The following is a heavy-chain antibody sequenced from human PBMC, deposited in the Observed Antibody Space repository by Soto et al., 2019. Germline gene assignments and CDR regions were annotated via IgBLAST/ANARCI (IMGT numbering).Heavy chain of an antibody. CDR2: INHSGST. V-gene: IGHV4-34*01. CDR1: GGSFSGYY. D-gene: IGHD2-2*01. CDR3: ARVTLVVPAASYY. Sequence: QVQLQQWGAGLLKPSETLSLTCAVYGGSFSGYYWSWIRQPPGKGLEWIGEINHSGSTNYNPSLKSRVTISVATSKNQFSLKLSSVTAADTAVYSCARVTLVVPAASYYWGQVTLVTVSS. J-gene: IGHJ4*02.